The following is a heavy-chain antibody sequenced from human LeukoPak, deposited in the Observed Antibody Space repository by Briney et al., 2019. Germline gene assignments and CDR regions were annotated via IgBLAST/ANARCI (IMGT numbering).Heavy chain of an antibody. D-gene: IGHD4-11*01. CDR2: INPNSGVT. Sequence: ASVKVSCKASGYTFTSYYIHWVRQAPGQGLEWMGWINPNSGVTNYAQKFQGRVTLTRDTPISTAYMEVSRLRSDDTAVYYCARAHMTTVTLGDYWGQGTLVTVSS. J-gene: IGHJ4*02. V-gene: IGHV1-2*02. CDR3: ARAHMTTVTLGDY. CDR1: GYTFTSYY.